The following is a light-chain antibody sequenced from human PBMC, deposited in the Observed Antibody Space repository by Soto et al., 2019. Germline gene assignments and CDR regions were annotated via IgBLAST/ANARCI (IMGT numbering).Light chain of an antibody. J-gene: IGLJ1*01. Sequence: QSALTQPPSASGTPGQRVTISCSGSSSNIGRYPVNSYQELPGTAPKLLIYDNILRPSGVPDRFSCSKSGTSASLAISGLQSEDEADYFCAGWDGSLRGFVFGTGTKVTVL. CDR2: DNI. CDR3: AGWDGSLRGFV. V-gene: IGLV1-44*01. CDR1: SSNIGRYP.